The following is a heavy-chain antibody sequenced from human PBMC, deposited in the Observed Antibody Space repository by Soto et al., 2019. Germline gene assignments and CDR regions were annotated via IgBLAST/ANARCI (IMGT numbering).Heavy chain of an antibody. D-gene: IGHD3-22*01. V-gene: IGHV3-33*01. J-gene: IGHJ5*02. CDR1: GFTFSSYG. CDR2: IWYDGSNK. CDR3: ARDAYYYDSSGEGFDP. Sequence: QVQLVESGGGVVQPGRSLRLSCAASGFTFSSYGMHWVRQAPGKGLEWVAVIWYDGSNKYYADSVKGRFTISRDNSKNTLYLQMNSLRAEDTAVYYCARDAYYYDSSGEGFDPWGQGTLVTASS.